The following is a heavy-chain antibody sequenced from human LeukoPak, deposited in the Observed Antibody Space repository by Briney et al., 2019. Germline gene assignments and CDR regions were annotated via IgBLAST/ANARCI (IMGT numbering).Heavy chain of an antibody. CDR3: ARGHSGYDPSPFDY. V-gene: IGHV4-59*01. D-gene: IGHD5-12*01. J-gene: IGHJ4*02. CDR2: IYYSGST. Sequence: PSETLSLTCTVSGGSISSYYWSWIRQPPGKGLEWIGYIYYSGSTNYNPSLKSRVTISVDTSKNQFPLKLSSVTAADTAVYYCARGHSGYDPSPFDYWGQGTLVTVSS. CDR1: GGSISSYY.